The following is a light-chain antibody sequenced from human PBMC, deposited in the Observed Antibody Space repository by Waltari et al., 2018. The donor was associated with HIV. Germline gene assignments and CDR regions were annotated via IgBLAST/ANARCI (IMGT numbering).Light chain of an antibody. V-gene: IGLV2-14*01. J-gene: IGLJ3*02. CDR3: CSYTSAATWV. Sequence: QSALTQPASVSGSRGQSITISCPGTTSALGSSAFVSWYHQHPGDAPKLIIYEVSYRPSGVSDRFSGSKSINAASLTISGLQADDEADYYCCSYTSAATWVFGGGTKVTVL. CDR1: TSALGSSAF. CDR2: EVS.